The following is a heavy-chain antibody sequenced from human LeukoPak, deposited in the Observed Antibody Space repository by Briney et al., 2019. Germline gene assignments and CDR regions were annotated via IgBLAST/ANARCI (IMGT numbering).Heavy chain of an antibody. CDR1: GFTFSSYV. J-gene: IGHJ4*02. Sequence: PGGSLRLSCAAYGFTFSSYVMSWVRQAPGKGVEWVSAISGSGGNTYYADSVKGRFTISKDNSKDTLYLQMNNLRAEDTAVYYCAKSVTRYYFDYWGQGTLVTVSS. CDR2: ISGSGGNT. D-gene: IGHD2-21*02. CDR3: AKSVTRYYFDY. V-gene: IGHV3-23*01.